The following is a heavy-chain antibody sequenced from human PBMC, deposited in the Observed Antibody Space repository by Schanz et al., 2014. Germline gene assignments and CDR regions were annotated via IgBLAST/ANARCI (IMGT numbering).Heavy chain of an antibody. CDR3: ARGGDCSRTSCYFKGGWFDP. V-gene: IGHV4-4*07. CDR1: GGSISSYY. CDR2: IYTSGST. D-gene: IGHD2-2*01. Sequence: QVQLQESGPGLVKPSETLSLTCSVSGGSISSYYWSWIRQPAGKGLEWIGRIYTSGSTNYNPSLKSRVTMSVDTSKTQFSLKLRSGTAADTAVYYCARGGDCSRTSCYFKGGWFDPWGQGTLVTVSS. J-gene: IGHJ5*02.